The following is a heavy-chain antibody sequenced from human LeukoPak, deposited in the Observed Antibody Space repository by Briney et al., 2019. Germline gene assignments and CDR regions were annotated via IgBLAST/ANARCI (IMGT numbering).Heavy chain of an antibody. Sequence: SVKVSCKASGGTFSSYAISWVRQAPGQGLEWMGGIIPIFGTANYAQKFQGRVTITADESTSTAYMEPSSLRSEDTAVYYCARGPCSSTSCYSDYWGQGTLVTVSS. D-gene: IGHD2-2*01. CDR2: IIPIFGTA. V-gene: IGHV1-69*13. CDR1: GGTFSSYA. CDR3: ARGPCSSTSCYSDY. J-gene: IGHJ4*02.